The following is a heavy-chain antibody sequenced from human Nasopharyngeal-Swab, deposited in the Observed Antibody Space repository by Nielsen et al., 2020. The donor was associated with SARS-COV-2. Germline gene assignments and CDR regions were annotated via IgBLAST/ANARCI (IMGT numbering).Heavy chain of an antibody. CDR3: AKDWVVVTWGYFDY. J-gene: IGHJ4*02. D-gene: IGHD3-22*01. CDR2: ISYDGSNK. CDR1: GFTFDDYG. Sequence: GESLKISCAASGFTFDDYGMHWVRQAPGKGLEWVAVISYDGSNKYYADSVKGRFTISRDNSKNTLYLQMNSLRAEDTAVYYCAKDWVVVTWGYFDYWGQGTLVTVSS. V-gene: IGHV3-30*18.